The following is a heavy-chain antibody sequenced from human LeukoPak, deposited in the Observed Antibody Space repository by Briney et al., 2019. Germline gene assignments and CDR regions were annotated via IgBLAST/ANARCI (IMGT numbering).Heavy chain of an antibody. V-gene: IGHV3-21*01. Sequence: GGSLRLSCAASGFTFSSYSMNWVRQAPGKGLEWVSSISSSSSYIYYADLVKGRFTISRDNAKNSLYLQMNSLRAEDTAVYYCARGVYYYDSSGYYSGAFDIWGQGTMVTVSS. D-gene: IGHD3-22*01. CDR1: GFTFSSYS. J-gene: IGHJ3*02. CDR2: ISSSSSYI. CDR3: ARGVYYYDSSGYYSGAFDI.